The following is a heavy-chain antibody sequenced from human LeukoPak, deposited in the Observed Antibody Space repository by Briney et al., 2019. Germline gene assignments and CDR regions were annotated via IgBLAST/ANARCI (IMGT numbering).Heavy chain of an antibody. CDR1: GGSFSGYY. J-gene: IGHJ4*02. CDR3: ARGYCSGGSCYRAKPKRYYFDY. D-gene: IGHD2-15*01. CDR2: INHSGST. V-gene: IGHV4-34*01. Sequence: PSETLSLTCAVYGGSFSGYYWSWIRQPPGKGLEWIGEINHSGSTNYNPSLKSRVTISVDTSKNQFSLKLSSVTAADTAVYYCARGYCSGGSCYRAKPKRYYFDYWGQGTLVTVSS.